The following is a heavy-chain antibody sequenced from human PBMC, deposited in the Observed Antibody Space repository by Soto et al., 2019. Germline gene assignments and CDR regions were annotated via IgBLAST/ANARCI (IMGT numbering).Heavy chain of an antibody. Sequence: QVQLVQSGAEVKKPGASVKVSCKASGYTFTSYGISWVRQAPGQGLEWMGWISAYNGNTNYAQKLQGRVTMTTDTSTSTAYMELRSLRSDDTAVYYCARAPYCSGGSCYWELYSDYWCQGTLVTVSS. CDR2: ISAYNGNT. CDR1: GYTFTSYG. D-gene: IGHD2-15*01. V-gene: IGHV1-18*01. J-gene: IGHJ4*02. CDR3: ARAPYCSGGSCYWELYSDY.